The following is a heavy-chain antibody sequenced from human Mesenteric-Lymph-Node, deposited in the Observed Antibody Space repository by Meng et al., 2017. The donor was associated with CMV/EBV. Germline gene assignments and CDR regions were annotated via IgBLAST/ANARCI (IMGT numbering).Heavy chain of an antibody. Sequence: FSYSTSGVGVGWIRQPQGKALEWLALIYWDDDKRYSPSLKSRLTITKDTSKNQVVLTMTNMDLVDTATYYCAHRRKGRGFGEGLFDYWGQGTLVTVSS. CDR3: AHRRKGRGFGEGLFDY. CDR2: IYWDDDK. J-gene: IGHJ4*02. V-gene: IGHV2-5*02. D-gene: IGHD3-10*01. CDR1: FSYSTSGVG.